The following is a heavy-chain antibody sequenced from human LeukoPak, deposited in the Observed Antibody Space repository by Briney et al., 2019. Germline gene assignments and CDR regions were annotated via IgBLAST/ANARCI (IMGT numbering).Heavy chain of an antibody. V-gene: IGHV4-31*03. Sequence: SETLSLTCSVSGGSISRGDYYWSWIRQHPGKGLEWIGYIYHSGSTFYNPSLKSRLTISLDTSNNQFSLKLPSVTAADTAVYYCARAPGGSAYQAATFDFWGQGTPVTVSS. J-gene: IGHJ4*02. CDR1: GGSISRGDYY. CDR2: IYHSGST. CDR3: ARAPGGSAYQAATFDF. D-gene: IGHD2-15*01.